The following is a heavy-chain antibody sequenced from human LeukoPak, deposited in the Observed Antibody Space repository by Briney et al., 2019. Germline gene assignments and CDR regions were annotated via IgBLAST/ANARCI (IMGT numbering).Heavy chain of an antibody. CDR3: ARDIAVAALDAFDL. V-gene: IGHV4-4*07. CDR1: GGSISSYY. D-gene: IGHD6-19*01. J-gene: IGHJ3*01. CDR2: IYTSGST. Sequence: PSETLSLTCTVSGGSISSYYWSWIRQPPGKGLEWIGGIYTSGSTNYNPSLKSRVTMSVDTSKNQFSLKLRSVTAADTAVYYCARDIAVAALDAFDLWGQGTMVTVSS.